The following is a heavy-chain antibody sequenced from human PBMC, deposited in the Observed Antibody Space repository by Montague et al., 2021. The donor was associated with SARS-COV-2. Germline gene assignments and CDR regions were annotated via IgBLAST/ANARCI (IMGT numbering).Heavy chain of an antibody. J-gene: IGHJ4*02. CDR1: GFTFSPYA. CDR2: LSSGFNK. V-gene: IGHV3-23*01. CDR3: AKNFPGQFYFDD. Sequence: SLRLSGAASGFTFSPYAMNWVRQAPGKGLEWVSGLSSGFNKHHAYSVKGLFTISRDDSRNTLYLQMHSLRAEDTAMYYCAKNFPGQFYFDDWGQGTLVAVSS. D-gene: IGHD2/OR15-2a*01.